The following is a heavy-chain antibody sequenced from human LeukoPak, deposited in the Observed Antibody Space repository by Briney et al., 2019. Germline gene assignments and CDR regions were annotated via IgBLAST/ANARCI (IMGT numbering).Heavy chain of an antibody. J-gene: IGHJ6*03. D-gene: IGHD1-1*01. CDR1: GFSFTSYA. Sequence: GGSLRLSCSASGFSFTSYAMNWVRQAPGKGLEWVSSITTGSSYIYYADSVRGRFSVSRDNAKSSLYLEMNSLRAEDTAVYYCARVEATTARSYYYYYMDVWGKGTTVTVSS. CDR2: ITTGSSYI. V-gene: IGHV3-21*06. CDR3: ARVEATTARSYYYYYMDV.